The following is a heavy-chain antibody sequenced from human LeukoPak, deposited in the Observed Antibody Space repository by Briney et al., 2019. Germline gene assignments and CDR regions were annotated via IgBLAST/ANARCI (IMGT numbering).Heavy chain of an antibody. J-gene: IGHJ5*02. CDR3: VRDGEGVAISVNFWFDP. CDR2: MNPIKGST. V-gene: IGHV1-8*02. Sequence: ASVKVSCKASGLSFTSYDINWVRQAPGQGLEWMGWMNPIKGSTGYARKFRGRVTMTRDTSTSTAYMELWSLTSEDTAVYYCVRDGEGVAISVNFWFDPWGQGTLVTVSS. D-gene: IGHD3-10*01. CDR1: GLSFTSYD.